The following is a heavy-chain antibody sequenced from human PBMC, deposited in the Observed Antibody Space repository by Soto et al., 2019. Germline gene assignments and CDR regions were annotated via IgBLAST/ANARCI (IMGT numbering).Heavy chain of an antibody. CDR1: EFTFSTYA. Sequence: EVQLLESGGGLVQPRGSLTLSCAASEFTFSTYAMTWVRLVPGKGLEWVSGISGSGGATYYTDSVKGRFTISRDNARNTLYLQMTSLRAEDTGIYYCAKDKTGGYSSGWFHYSYGMDVWGQGTTVTVSS. J-gene: IGHJ6*02. CDR3: AKDKTGGYSSGWFHYSYGMDV. CDR2: ISGSGGAT. V-gene: IGHV3-23*01. D-gene: IGHD6-19*01.